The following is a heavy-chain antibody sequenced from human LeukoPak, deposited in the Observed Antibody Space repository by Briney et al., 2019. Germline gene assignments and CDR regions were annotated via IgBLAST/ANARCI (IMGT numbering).Heavy chain of an antibody. CDR2: INPSGGST. Sequence: ASVKVSCKASGYTFTGYYMHWVRQAPGQGLEWMGIINPSGGSTSYAQKFQGRVTMTRDTSTSTVYMELSSLRSEDTAVYYCARVVAAAGTRDYYGMDVWGQGTTVTVSS. CDR3: ARVVAAAGTRDYYGMDV. D-gene: IGHD6-13*01. V-gene: IGHV1-46*01. J-gene: IGHJ6*02. CDR1: GYTFTGYY.